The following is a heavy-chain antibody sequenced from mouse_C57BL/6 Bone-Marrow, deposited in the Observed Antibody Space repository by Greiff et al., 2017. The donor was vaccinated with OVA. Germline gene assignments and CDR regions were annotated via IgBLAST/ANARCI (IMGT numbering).Heavy chain of an antibody. CDR1: GYAFTNYL. V-gene: IGHV1-54*01. CDR3: ARERGGYFIDY. CDR2: INPGSGGP. Sequence: VQVVESGAELVRPGTSVKVSCKASGYAFTNYLIEWVKQRPGQGLEWIGVINPGSGGPNYNEKFKGKATLTADKSSSTAYMQLSSLSSEDSAVYFCARERGGYFIDYWGQGTTLTVSS. D-gene: IGHD2-3*01. J-gene: IGHJ2*01.